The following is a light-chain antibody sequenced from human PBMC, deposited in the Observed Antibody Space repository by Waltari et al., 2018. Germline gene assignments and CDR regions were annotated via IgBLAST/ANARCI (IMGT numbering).Light chain of an antibody. Sequence: EMTQSPDSLPVSLGERATINRKPRQSVLYNFNNKNYLAWFQLKPGQPPKLLIRWASTREPGVPDRFSGSGSGTDFTLTISSLQTEDVAVYYCQQYLTLPYSFGQGTKLEIK. J-gene: IGKJ2*03. CDR1: QSVLYNFNNKNY. CDR2: WAS. V-gene: IGKV4-1*01. CDR3: QQYLTLPYS.